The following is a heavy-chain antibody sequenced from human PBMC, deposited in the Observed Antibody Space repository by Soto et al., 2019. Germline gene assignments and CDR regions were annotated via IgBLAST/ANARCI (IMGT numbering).Heavy chain of an antibody. V-gene: IGHV3-23*01. CDR3: AKDLGDYYDSSGSLGDAFDI. Sequence: LRLSCSASGFTFSSYAMSWVRQAPGKGLEWVSAISGSGGSTYYADSVKGRFTISRDNSKNTLYLQMNSLRAEDTAVYYCAKDLGDYYDSSGSLGDAFDIWGQGTMVTVSS. CDR2: ISGSGGST. CDR1: GFTFSSYA. J-gene: IGHJ3*02. D-gene: IGHD3-22*01.